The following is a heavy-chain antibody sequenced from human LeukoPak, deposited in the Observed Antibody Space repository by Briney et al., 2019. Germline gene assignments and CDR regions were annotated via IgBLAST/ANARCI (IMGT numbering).Heavy chain of an antibody. CDR1: GYSISSGYY. J-gene: IGHJ4*02. D-gene: IGHD2-2*01. CDR3: ARGRGPAACGY. CDR2: IYHSGST. V-gene: IGHV4-38-2*01. Sequence: SETLSLTCADSGYSISSGYYWGWIRQPPGKGLEWIGSIYHSGSTYYNPSLKSRVTISVDTSKNQFSLKLSSVTAADTAVYYCARGRGPAACGYWGQGTLVTVSS.